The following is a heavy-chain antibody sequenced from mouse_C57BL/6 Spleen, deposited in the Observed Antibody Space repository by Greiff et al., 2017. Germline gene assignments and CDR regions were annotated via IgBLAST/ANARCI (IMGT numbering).Heavy chain of an antibody. CDR2: IYPGSGST. CDR3: ARGGDGSSPWFAY. D-gene: IGHD1-1*01. J-gene: IGHJ3*01. CDR1: GYTFTSYW. V-gene: IGHV1-55*01. Sequence: QVQLQQPGAELVKPGASVKMSCKASGYTFTSYWITWVKQRPGQGLEWIGDIYPGSGSTNYNEKFKSKATLTVDTSSSTAYMQLSSLTSEDSAVYYCARGGDGSSPWFAYWGQGTLVTVSA.